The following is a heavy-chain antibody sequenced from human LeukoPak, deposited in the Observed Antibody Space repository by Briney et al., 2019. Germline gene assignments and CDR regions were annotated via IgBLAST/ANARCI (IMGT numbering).Heavy chain of an antibody. CDR2: INPNSGGT. CDR3: ARDSDYIGYNWFDP. Sequence: ASVKVSCKASGYTFTGYYMHWVRQAPGQGLEWMGWINPNSGGTNYAQKFQGRVTMTRDTSISTAYMELSRLRSDDTAVYYCARDSDYIGYNWFDPWGQGTLVTVSS. J-gene: IGHJ5*02. CDR1: GYTFTGYY. D-gene: IGHD4-11*01. V-gene: IGHV1-2*02.